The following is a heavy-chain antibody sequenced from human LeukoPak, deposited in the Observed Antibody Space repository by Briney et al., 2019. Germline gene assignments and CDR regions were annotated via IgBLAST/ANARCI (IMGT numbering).Heavy chain of an antibody. J-gene: IGHJ1*01. CDR3: AKDRAQGVPFRVIDH. D-gene: IGHD2-21*01. CDR1: GFACDDYA. CDR2: LSCNSDTI. Sequence: PGMSLILSCAASGFACDDYALHLVRQAPGNGLELVSGLSCNSDTIGYGESVRGRFTISRDNAKNSLFLQMDSLRPEDTGLYYCAKDRAQGVPFRVIDHWGQGTLVTVTS. V-gene: IGHV3-9*01.